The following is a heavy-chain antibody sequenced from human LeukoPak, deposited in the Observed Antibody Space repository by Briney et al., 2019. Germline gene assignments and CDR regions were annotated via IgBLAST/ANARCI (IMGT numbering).Heavy chain of an antibody. CDR3: ARQGLGYYYYYMDV. Sequence: PSETLSLTCAVSGGSISSSNWWSWARQPPGKGLEWIGEIYHSGSTNYNPSLKSRVIVSVDTSKNQFSLKLSFVTAADTAVYYCARQGLGYYYYYMDVWGKGTTVIVSS. CDR1: GGSISSSNW. D-gene: IGHD3/OR15-3a*01. CDR2: IYHSGST. J-gene: IGHJ6*03. V-gene: IGHV4-4*02.